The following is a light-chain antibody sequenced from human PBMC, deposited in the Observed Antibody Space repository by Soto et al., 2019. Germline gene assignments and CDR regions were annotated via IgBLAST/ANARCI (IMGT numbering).Light chain of an antibody. CDR1: SSDVGSYSL. V-gene: IGLV2-23*02. J-gene: IGLJ1*01. CDR2: EVS. Sequence: QSVLTQPASVSGSPGQSITISCTGTSSDVGSYSLVSWYQQHPGKAPKLMIYEVSKRPSGVSNRFSGSKSGNTASLTISGLQAEDEADYYCCSYAGSRTFLYVFGTGTRSPS. CDR3: CSYAGSRTFLYV.